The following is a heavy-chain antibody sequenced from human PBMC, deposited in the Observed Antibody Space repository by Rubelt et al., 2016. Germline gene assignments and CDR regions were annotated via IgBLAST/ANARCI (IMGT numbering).Heavy chain of an antibody. CDR2: IYYSGST. Sequence: QVQLQESGPGLVKPSETLSLTCTVSGGSISSYYWSWIRQPPGKGLEWSGYIYYSGSTKYSPSLKSRFTISVDTSKNQLSLKLSSVTAADTAVYFCARDSAGFDYWGQGTLVTVSS. CDR1: GGSISSYY. CDR3: ARDSAGFDY. V-gene: IGHV4-59*12. D-gene: IGHD6-13*01. J-gene: IGHJ4*02.